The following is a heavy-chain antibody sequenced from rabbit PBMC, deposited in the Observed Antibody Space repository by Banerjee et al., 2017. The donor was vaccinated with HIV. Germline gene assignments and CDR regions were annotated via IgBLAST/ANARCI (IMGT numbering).Heavy chain of an antibody. CDR2: INTSSGNT. CDR1: GFSFSNKYV. J-gene: IGHJ4*01. Sequence: QEQLEESGGDLVKPGRSLTLTCTASGFSFSNKYVMCWVRQAPGKGLEWIGCINTSSGNTVYASWAKGRFTISKTSSTTVTLQLTSLTPADTATYFCASGYSDIVFNLWGPGTLVTVS. V-gene: IGHV1S45*01. CDR3: ASGYSDIVFNL. D-gene: IGHD1-1*01.